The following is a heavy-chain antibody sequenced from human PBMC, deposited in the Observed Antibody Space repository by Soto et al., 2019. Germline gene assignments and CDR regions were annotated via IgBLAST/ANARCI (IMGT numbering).Heavy chain of an antibody. CDR1: GYAFTSYG. V-gene: IGHV1-18*01. D-gene: IGHD3-10*01. J-gene: IGHJ5*02. Sequence: GSVKVYFKASGYAFTSYGISLVRQAPGQGLEWMGWISAYNGNTNYAQKLQGRVTMTTDTSTSTAYMELRSLRSDDTAVYYCARDNDGSGSYYNNWFDPWGQGTMVTVSS. CDR2: ISAYNGNT. CDR3: ARDNDGSGSYYNNWFDP.